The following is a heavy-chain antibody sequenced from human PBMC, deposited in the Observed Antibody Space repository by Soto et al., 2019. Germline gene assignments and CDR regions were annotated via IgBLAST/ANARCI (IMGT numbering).Heavy chain of an antibody. V-gene: IGHV3-23*01. D-gene: IGHD3-10*01. Sequence: GGSLRLSCAASGFTFSSYAMSWVRQAPGKGLEWVSAISGSGGSTYYADSVKGRFTISRDNSKNTLYLQMNSLRAEDTAVYYCAKDVEGYYGSGILGGFDPWGQGTLVTVSS. CDR3: AKDVEGYYGSGILGGFDP. CDR1: GFTFSSYA. J-gene: IGHJ5*02. CDR2: ISGSGGST.